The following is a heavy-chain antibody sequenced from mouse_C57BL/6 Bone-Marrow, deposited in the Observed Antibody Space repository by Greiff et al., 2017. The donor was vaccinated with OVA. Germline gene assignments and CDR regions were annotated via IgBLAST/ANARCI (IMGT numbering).Heavy chain of an antibody. Sequence: QVQLQQPGAELVMPGASVKLSCKASGYTFTSYWMHWVKQRPGQGLEWIGMIHPNSGSTNYNEKFKSKATLTVDKSSSTAYMQLSSLTSEDSAVYYCAKGDYSNSYYAMDYLGQGTSVTVSS. J-gene: IGHJ4*01. CDR2: IHPNSGST. D-gene: IGHD2-5*01. V-gene: IGHV1-64*01. CDR1: GYTFTSYW. CDR3: AKGDYSNSYYAMDY.